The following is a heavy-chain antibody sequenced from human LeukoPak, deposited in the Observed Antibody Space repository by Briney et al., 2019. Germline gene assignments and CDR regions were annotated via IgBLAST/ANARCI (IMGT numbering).Heavy chain of an antibody. V-gene: IGHV3-33*01. J-gene: IGHJ4*02. CDR3: ARDAQRGFDFSNSLES. CDR2: IWDDGTDK. D-gene: IGHD4-11*01. Sequence: GGSLRLSCATSGFTFSHYGMHWVRQAPGKGLEWVAVIWDDGTDKYYGDSVKGRFTISRDNSKNTVYLQMNSLRVEDTAVYYCARDAQRGFDFSNSLESWGQGTLVTVSS. CDR1: GFTFSHYG.